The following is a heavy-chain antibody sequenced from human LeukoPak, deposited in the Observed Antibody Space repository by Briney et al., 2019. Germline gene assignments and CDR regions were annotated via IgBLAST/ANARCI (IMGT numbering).Heavy chain of an antibody. V-gene: IGHV3-23*01. Sequence: GGPLRLFCAASGFIFSSYAMSWVREAPGKGLEWVSALSGSGGSTYYADSVKGRFTISRETCKNTIYLQMNSLRAQDTGVCNCAKDGSAAGRGLTFVPIWGQGTLVTVSS. CDR2: LSGSGGST. CDR1: GFIFSSYA. CDR3: AKDGSAAGRGLTFVPI. J-gene: IGHJ4*02. D-gene: IGHD6-13*01.